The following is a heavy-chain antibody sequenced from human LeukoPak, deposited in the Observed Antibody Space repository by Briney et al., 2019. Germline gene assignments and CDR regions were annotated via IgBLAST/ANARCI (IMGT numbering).Heavy chain of an antibody. D-gene: IGHD5-12*01. Sequence: GGSLRLSCAASGFTFSSYSMNWVRQAPGKGLEWVSSISRSGRYIYYADSVKGRFTISRDNAKNSLYLQMNSLRAEDTAVYYCARDRLDIVATIRAFEYWGQGTLVTVSS. J-gene: IGHJ4*02. V-gene: IGHV3-21*01. CDR2: ISRSGRYI. CDR1: GFTFSSYS. CDR3: ARDRLDIVATIRAFEY.